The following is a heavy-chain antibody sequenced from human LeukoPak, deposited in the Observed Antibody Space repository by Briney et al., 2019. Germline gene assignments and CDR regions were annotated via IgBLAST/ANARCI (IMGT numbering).Heavy chain of an antibody. Sequence: PSETLSLTCTVSGCSIISGDNYWSWIRQPPGKDLGWIGYNYYRGSTYYNPSLTSRVPISVATSKNQFSLRLSSVTAADTAVYYCARATYDDILTGHYSFDYWGQGTLVTVSS. V-gene: IGHV4-30-4*01. CDR2: NYYRGST. CDR3: ARATYDDILTGHYSFDY. D-gene: IGHD3-9*01. CDR1: GCSIISGDNY. J-gene: IGHJ4*02.